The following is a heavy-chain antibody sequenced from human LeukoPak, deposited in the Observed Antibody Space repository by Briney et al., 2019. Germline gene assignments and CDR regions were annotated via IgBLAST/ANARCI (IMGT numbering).Heavy chain of an antibody. D-gene: IGHD3-10*01. CDR2: IYTSGST. J-gene: IGHJ4*02. Sequence: SETLSLTSTDSGDSISSYYWSCIPQPPRKGREWIGRIYTSGSTNYNPCLKSRVTMSVDTSKNQFSLKLSSVTAADTAVYYCARWSGKGFDYWGQGTLVTVSS. V-gene: IGHV4-4*07. CDR3: ARWSGKGFDY. CDR1: GDSISSYY.